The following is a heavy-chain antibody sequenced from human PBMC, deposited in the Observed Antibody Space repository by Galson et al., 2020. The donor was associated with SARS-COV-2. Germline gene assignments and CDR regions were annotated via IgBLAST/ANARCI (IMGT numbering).Heavy chain of an antibody. J-gene: IGHJ6*02. D-gene: IGHD2-21*02. CDR1: GGSFRNYY. CDR2: INHRGST. V-gene: IGHV4-34*01. CDR3: ARGTTVVTLSTNYYYYYGMDV. Sequence: SETLSLTCAVYGGSFRNYYWTWIRQSPEKGLEWLGEINHRGSTNYNPSLKSRVAMSVDASKNQFSLSLSSVTAADTAVYYCARGTTVVTLSTNYYYYYGMDVWGQGTTVTVSS.